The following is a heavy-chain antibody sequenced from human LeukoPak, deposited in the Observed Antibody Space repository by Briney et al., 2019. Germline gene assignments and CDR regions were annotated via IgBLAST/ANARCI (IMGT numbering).Heavy chain of an antibody. V-gene: IGHV7-4-1*02. J-gene: IGHJ5*02. CDR2: INTNTGNP. CDR1: GFTFTSYA. Sequence: PGGSLRLSCAASGFTFTSYAMNWVRQAPGQGLEWMGWINTNTGNPTYAQGFTGRFVFSLDTSVSTAYLQISSLKAEDTAVYYCAQTRYYERDLGWFDPWGQGTLVTVSS. D-gene: IGHD3-22*01. CDR3: AQTRYYERDLGWFDP.